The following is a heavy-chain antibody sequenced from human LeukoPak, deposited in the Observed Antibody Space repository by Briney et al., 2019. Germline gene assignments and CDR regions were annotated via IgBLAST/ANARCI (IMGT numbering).Heavy chain of an antibody. D-gene: IGHD5-18*01. Sequence: GGSLRLSCAASGFTFTTYWMGWVRQAPGKGLEWVASIKQDGNEKYYVDSVKGRFTISRNNAKNSMYMQMNSLRAEDTAVYYCAREWRYSYGGNRNYYYYMDVWGKGTTVTVSS. CDR2: IKQDGNEK. CDR1: GFTFTTYW. CDR3: AREWRYSYGGNRNYYYYMDV. J-gene: IGHJ6*03. V-gene: IGHV3-7*01.